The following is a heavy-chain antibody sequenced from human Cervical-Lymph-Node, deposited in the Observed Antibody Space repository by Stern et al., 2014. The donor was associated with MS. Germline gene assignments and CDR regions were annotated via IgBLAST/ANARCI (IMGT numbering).Heavy chain of an antibody. Sequence: VQLVESGPGLVKPSQTLSLACAVSGASVGGGDWYWSWIRQPPGTGLEWLGHIYYSGTTHYKPSLQRRLIISLDTSKNQFSLNLTSVTAADTAVYYCAGAIGKYELLESFDMWGQGTMVTVSS. CDR3: AGAIGKYELLESFDM. CDR2: IYYSGTT. D-gene: IGHD1-1*01. V-gene: IGHV4-30-4*01. J-gene: IGHJ3*02. CDR1: GASVGGGDWY.